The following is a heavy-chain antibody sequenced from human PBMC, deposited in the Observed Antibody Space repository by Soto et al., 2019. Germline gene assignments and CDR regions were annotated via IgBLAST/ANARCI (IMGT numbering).Heavy chain of an antibody. Sequence: QVQLVQSGAEVKKPGASVKVSCKASGYTFPSYDINWVRQATGQGLEWMGWMNPNSGNTGYAQKLQGRVTRTRNTSISTAYMELSSLRSEDTAVYYCARGVYSSGWYVGWFDPWGQGTLVTVSS. J-gene: IGHJ5*02. CDR3: ARGVYSSGWYVGWFDP. V-gene: IGHV1-8*01. CDR1: GYTFPSYD. D-gene: IGHD6-19*01. CDR2: MNPNSGNT.